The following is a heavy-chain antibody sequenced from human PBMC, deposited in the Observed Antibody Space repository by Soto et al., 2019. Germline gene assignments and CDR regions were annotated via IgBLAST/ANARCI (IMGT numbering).Heavy chain of an antibody. CDR1: GYTFTSYA. CDR3: ARDPDWNYVFYGMYV. D-gene: IGHD1-1*01. V-gene: IGHV1-3*01. J-gene: IGHJ6*02. CDR2: INAGNGNT. Sequence: ASVKVSCKASGYTFTSYAMHWVRQAPGQRLEWMGWINAGNGNTKYSQKFQGRVTITRDTSASTAYMELSSLRSEDTAVYYCARDPDWNYVFYGMYVWGQGTTVTVSS.